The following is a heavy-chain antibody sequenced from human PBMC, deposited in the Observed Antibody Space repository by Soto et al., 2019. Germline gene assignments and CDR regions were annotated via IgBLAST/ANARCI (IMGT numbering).Heavy chain of an antibody. CDR2: IIPIFGTA. CDR3: ASQGTLGYCSGGSCYSGDAFDI. Sequence: QVQLVQSGAEVKKPGSSVKVSCKASGGTFSSYAISWVRQALGQGLEWMGGIIPIFGTANYAQKFQGRVTITADEATSTAYMELSSLRSEDTAVYYCASQGTLGYCSGGSCYSGDAFDIWGQGTMVTVSS. J-gene: IGHJ3*02. D-gene: IGHD2-15*01. CDR1: GGTFSSYA. V-gene: IGHV1-69*12.